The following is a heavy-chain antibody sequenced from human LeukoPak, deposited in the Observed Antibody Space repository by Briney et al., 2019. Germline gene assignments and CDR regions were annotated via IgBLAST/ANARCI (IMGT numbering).Heavy chain of an antibody. Sequence: PSQTLSLTCTVSGGSISSGGYYWSWIRQQPGKGLEWIGYIYYSGSTYYNPSLKSRVTISVDTSKNQFSLKLSPVTAADTAVYYCARLRGVQTVSYWYFDLWGRGTLVTVSS. CDR2: IYYSGST. J-gene: IGHJ2*01. CDR3: ARLRGVQTVSYWYFDL. D-gene: IGHD1-1*01. V-gene: IGHV4-31*03. CDR1: GGSISSGGYY.